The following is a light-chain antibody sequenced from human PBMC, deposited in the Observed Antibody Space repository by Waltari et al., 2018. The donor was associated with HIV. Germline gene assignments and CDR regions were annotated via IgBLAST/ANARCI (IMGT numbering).Light chain of an antibody. CDR2: RNN. V-gene: IGLV1-47*01. CDR3: AAWDDSLSGVL. CDR1: SPNSRGNY. J-gene: IGLJ3*02. Sequence: QSVLTQPPPASGAPGPRVTMPCSGSSPNSRGNYLSWDHHLPGSAPKLLISRNNNRPSGVPDRFSGSKSGTSASLAISGLRSEDEADYYCAAWDDSLSGVLFGGGTKLTVL.